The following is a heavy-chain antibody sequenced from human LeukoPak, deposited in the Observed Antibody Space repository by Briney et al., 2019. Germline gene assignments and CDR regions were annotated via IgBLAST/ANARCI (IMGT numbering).Heavy chain of an antibody. CDR1: GFTFSSYA. CDR2: ISGSGGST. V-gene: IGHV3-23*01. J-gene: IGHJ4*02. CDR3: AKERLLQFSEWLFDS. D-gene: IGHD3-3*01. Sequence: PGGSLRLSCADSGFTFSSYAMSWVRQAPGKGLEWVSAISGSGGSTYYADSVKGRFTISRDNSKNTLYLQMNSLRAEDTAVYFCAKERLLQFSEWLFDSWGQGTLVTVSS.